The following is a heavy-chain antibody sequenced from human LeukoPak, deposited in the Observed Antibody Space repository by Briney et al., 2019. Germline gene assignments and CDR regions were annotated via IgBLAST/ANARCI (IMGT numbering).Heavy chain of an antibody. CDR2: IYHSGST. CDR1: GYSISSGYY. V-gene: IGHV4-38-2*01. Sequence: PSETLSLTCAVSGYSISSGYYWGWIRQPPGKGLEWIGSIYHSGSTYYNPSLKSRVTISVDTPKNQFSLKLSSVTAADTAVYYCARIGGYDYVWGSYRSDYWGQGTLVTVSS. CDR3: ARIGGYDYVWGSYRSDY. J-gene: IGHJ4*02. D-gene: IGHD3-16*02.